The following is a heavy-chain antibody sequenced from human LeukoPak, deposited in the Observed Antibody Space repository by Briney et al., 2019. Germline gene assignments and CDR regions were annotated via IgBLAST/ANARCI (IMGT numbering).Heavy chain of an antibody. Sequence: PGGSLRLSCAASGFTFSSYAMSWLLQAPEEGLDWVSAISASGGSTYHADSVKGRFTISRDNSKNTVNLQMNSLRGEDTAVYYCVKVGGSGYYPDIWGQGTVVSVSS. CDR2: ISASGGST. CDR3: VKVGGSGYYPDI. CDR1: GFTFSSYA. V-gene: IGHV3-23*01. J-gene: IGHJ3*02. D-gene: IGHD3-22*01.